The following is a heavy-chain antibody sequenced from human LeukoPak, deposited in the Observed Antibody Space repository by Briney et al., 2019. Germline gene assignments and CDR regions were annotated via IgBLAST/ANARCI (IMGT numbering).Heavy chain of an antibody. V-gene: IGHV1-46*01. D-gene: IGHD1-14*01. CDR1: GYTFTSYY. CDR3: ARDLHHVAFDI. J-gene: IGHJ3*02. Sequence: ASVKVSCKASGYTFTSYYMHWVRQAPGQGLEWMGIINPSGGSTSYAQKFQGRVTMTRDTSASTVYMELSSLRSEDTAVYYCARDLHHVAFDIWGQGTMVTVSS. CDR2: INPSGGST.